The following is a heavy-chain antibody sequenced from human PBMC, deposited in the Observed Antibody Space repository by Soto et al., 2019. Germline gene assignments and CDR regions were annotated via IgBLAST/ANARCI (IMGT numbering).Heavy chain of an antibody. CDR3: ARGNWNYGYFDH. Sequence: QVQLVESGGGVVQPGRSLRLSCAASGFSFSNYGMHWVRQAPGKGLEWVTVLWYDGSYKYYEDSVKGRFTISRDNSKNTLYLQMNSLRAEDTAVYYCARGNWNYGYFDHRGQGTLVTVSS. CDR2: LWYDGSYK. D-gene: IGHD1-7*01. CDR1: GFSFSNYG. J-gene: IGHJ4*02. V-gene: IGHV3-33*01.